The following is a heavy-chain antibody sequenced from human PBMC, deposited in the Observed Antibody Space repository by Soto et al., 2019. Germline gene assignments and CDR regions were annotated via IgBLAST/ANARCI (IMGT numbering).Heavy chain of an antibody. D-gene: IGHD2-8*01. CDR3: ARGRGYCTNGVCPDAYYYYYYMDV. Sequence: GASVKVSCKASGGTFSSYTISWVRQAPGQGLEWMGRIIPILGIANYAQKFQGRVTITADKSTSTAYMELSSLRSEDTAVYYCARGRGYCTNGVCPDAYYYYYYMDVWGKGTTVTVSS. CDR2: IIPILGIA. J-gene: IGHJ6*03. CDR1: GGTFSSYT. V-gene: IGHV1-69*02.